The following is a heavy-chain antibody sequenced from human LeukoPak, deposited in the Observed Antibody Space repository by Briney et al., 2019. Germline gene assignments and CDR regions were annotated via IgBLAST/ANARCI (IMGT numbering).Heavy chain of an antibody. CDR3: ARHVFLRPNSYDSSGYPIDY. D-gene: IGHD3-22*01. J-gene: IGHJ4*02. V-gene: IGHV5-51*01. CDR2: IYPGYSDT. Sequence: GESLKISGKGSGYRFTSYWIVWVRQMPGKGLEWMGIIYPGYSDTRYSPSFQGQVTISADKSISTAYLQWSSLKASDTAMYYCARHVFLRPNSYDSSGYPIDYWGQGTLVTVSS. CDR1: GYRFTSYW.